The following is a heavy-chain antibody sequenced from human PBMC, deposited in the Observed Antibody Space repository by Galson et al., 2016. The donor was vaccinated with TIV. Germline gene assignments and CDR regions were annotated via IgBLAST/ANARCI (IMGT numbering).Heavy chain of an antibody. CDR3: ARSASAGSGWVDP. Sequence: QSGAEVTEPGESLRISCKTSGSSFTNYWITWVRQMPGKGLEWMGRIDSRASYTNYSPTFEGPVTISPDKSISTAYLQWTSLKASDSAIYYCARSASAGSGWVDPWGQGTLVTVSS. J-gene: IGHJ5*02. CDR2: IDSRASYT. D-gene: IGHD3-10*01. CDR1: GSSFTNYW. V-gene: IGHV5-10-1*01.